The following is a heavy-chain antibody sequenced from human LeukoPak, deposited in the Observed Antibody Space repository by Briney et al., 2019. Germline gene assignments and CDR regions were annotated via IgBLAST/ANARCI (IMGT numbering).Heavy chain of an antibody. CDR3: ARWGVGVVPAAMFDP. D-gene: IGHD2-2*01. Sequence: PSETLSLTCTVSGGSISSSSYYWGWIRQPPGKGLEWIGSIYYSGSTYYNPSLKSRVTISVDTSRNQFSLKLSSVTAADTAVYYCARWGVGVVPAAMFDPWGQGTLVTVSS. CDR2: IYYSGST. J-gene: IGHJ5*02. V-gene: IGHV4-39*01. CDR1: GGSISSSSYY.